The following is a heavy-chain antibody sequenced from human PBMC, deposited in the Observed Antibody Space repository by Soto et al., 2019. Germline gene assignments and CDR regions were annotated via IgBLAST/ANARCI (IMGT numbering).Heavy chain of an antibody. V-gene: IGHV3-9*01. Sequence: EVQLVESGGGLVQPGRSLRLSCAASGFTFDDYAMHWVRQAPGKGREWVSGISLNSGSIGYADSVKGRFTITRDNAKNSLYVQMNSVRAEDTAVYYCAKDASRCSGGSGYELDYWGQGTLVTVSA. J-gene: IGHJ4*02. CDR2: ISLNSGSI. CDR1: GFTFDDYA. D-gene: IGHD2-15*01. CDR3: AKDASRCSGGSGYELDY.